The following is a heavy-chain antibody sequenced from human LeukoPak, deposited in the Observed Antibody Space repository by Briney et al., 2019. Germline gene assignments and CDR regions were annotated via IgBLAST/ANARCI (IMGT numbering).Heavy chain of an antibody. Sequence: SGTLSLTCAVYGGSFSGYYWSWIRQPPGKGLEWIGEINHSGSTNYNPSLKSRVTISVDTSKNQFSLKLSSVTAADTAVYYCARVPIMITFGGVIAYYYYGMDVWGKGTTVTVSS. D-gene: IGHD3-16*02. J-gene: IGHJ6*04. V-gene: IGHV4-34*01. CDR2: INHSGST. CDR3: ARVPIMITFGGVIAYYYYGMDV. CDR1: GGSFSGYY.